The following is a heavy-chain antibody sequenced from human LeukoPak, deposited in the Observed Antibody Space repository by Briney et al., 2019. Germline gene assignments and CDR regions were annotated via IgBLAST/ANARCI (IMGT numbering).Heavy chain of an antibody. Sequence: GGSLRLSCEASGFTFSSYAMSWVRQAPRKGLEWVSTISGSGGNTNYADYVKGRFTISRDNSKNTLFLQMNSLRAEDTAVYYCAKSSGSYVPPNHFDYWGQGTLVTVSS. CDR2: ISGSGGNT. V-gene: IGHV3-23*01. D-gene: IGHD1-26*01. J-gene: IGHJ4*02. CDR3: AKSSGSYVPPNHFDY. CDR1: GFTFSSYA.